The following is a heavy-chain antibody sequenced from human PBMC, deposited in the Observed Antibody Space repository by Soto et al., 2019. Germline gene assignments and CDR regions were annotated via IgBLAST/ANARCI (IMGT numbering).Heavy chain of an antibody. V-gene: IGHV3-48*02. Sequence: EVQLVESGGGLVQPGGSLRLSCAASGFTFSSYSMNWVRQAPGKGLEWVSYISSSSSTIYYADSVKGRFTISRDNAKNSLYLQMNSLRDEDTAVYFCAREPYERGLNWFDPWGQGTLVTVSS. J-gene: IGHJ5*02. D-gene: IGHD3-22*01. CDR2: ISSSSSTI. CDR3: AREPYERGLNWFDP. CDR1: GFTFSSYS.